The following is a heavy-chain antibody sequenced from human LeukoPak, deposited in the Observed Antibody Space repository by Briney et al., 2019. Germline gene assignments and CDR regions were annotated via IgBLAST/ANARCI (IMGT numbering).Heavy chain of an antibody. D-gene: IGHD4-17*01. J-gene: IGHJ4*02. Sequence: QSGGSLRLSCAASGFTFSSYGMHWVRQAPGKGLEWVAVIWYDGSNKYYADSVKGRFTISRDNSKNTLYLQMNSLRAEDTAVYYCAKNRDDHGDGRDEFDYWGQGTLVTVSS. CDR1: GFTFSSYG. CDR2: IWYDGSNK. CDR3: AKNRDDHGDGRDEFDY. V-gene: IGHV3-33*06.